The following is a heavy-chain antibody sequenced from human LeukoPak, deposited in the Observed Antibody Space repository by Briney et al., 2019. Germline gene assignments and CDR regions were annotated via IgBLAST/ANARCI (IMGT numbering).Heavy chain of an antibody. CDR2: IKQDGSEK. J-gene: IGHJ6*03. V-gene: IGHV3-7*01. CDR3: ARESMVRGVIPPYCYYYMDV. D-gene: IGHD3-10*01. CDR1: GFTFSSYW. Sequence: PGGSLRLSCAASGFTFSSYWMSWVRQAPGKGLEWVANIKQDGSEKYYVDSVKGRFTISRDNAKNSLYLQMNSLRAEDTAVYYCARESMVRGVIPPYCYYYMDVWGKGTTVTVSS.